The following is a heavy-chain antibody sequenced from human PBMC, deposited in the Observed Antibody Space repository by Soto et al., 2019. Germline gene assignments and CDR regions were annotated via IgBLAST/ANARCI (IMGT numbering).Heavy chain of an antibody. CDR1: GGSINGYY. Sequence: QVQLQESGPGLVKPSETLSLTCTVSGGSINGYYWSWIRQPPGKGLEWIGYISYSGSTNYNPSLKSRVTIPVDTSKNQFSLKLSSVTAADTAVYYCARDWGGGTFDYWGQGTLVTVSS. J-gene: IGHJ4*02. V-gene: IGHV4-59*01. D-gene: IGHD3-16*01. CDR2: ISYSGST. CDR3: ARDWGGGTFDY.